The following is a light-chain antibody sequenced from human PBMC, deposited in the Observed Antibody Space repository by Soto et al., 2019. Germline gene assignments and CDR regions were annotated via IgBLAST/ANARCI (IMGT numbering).Light chain of an antibody. J-gene: IGKJ2*01. V-gene: IGKV3-11*01. CDR3: KQRSYWPPYT. Sequence: IVLTQSPATLSLSPGESATVXCRASQSVISYLDRYQQKTGQAPRLLIXEASNRATGIQARLSGSGSGKDFTLNISSLDSEDSAVYYCKQRSYWPPYTFGQGTKVDIK. CDR2: EAS. CDR1: QSVISY.